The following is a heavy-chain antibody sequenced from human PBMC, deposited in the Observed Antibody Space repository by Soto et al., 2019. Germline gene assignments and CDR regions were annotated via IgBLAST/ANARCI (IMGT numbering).Heavy chain of an antibody. CDR3: AKDLGMFYSYGMDV. J-gene: IGHJ6*02. V-gene: IGHV3-23*01. CDR1: GFTFSSYA. D-gene: IGHD7-27*01. CDR2: ISASGGGI. Sequence: EVQLLESGGGLVQPGGSLRLSCAASGFTFSSYAMTWVRQAPGKGLEWVSAISASGGGIYYADSVKGRFTISRDNSKHTLYLQMNSMRAEDTAIYYCAKDLGMFYSYGMDVWAKGPRSPSP.